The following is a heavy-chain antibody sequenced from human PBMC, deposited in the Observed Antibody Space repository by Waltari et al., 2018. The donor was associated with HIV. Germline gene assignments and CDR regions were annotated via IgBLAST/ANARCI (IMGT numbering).Heavy chain of an antibody. CDR3: ARECSGGSCRQNYGMDV. D-gene: IGHD2-15*01. CDR2: IIPNCGTA. CDR1: GGTFSSYA. J-gene: IGHJ6*02. V-gene: IGHV1-69*12. Sequence: QVQLVQSGAEVKKPGSSVKVSCKASGGTFSSYAISWVRQAPGQGVEWLGGIIPNCGTANYAEKVQGRVTITADESTSTAYMELSSLRSEDTAVYYCARECSGGSCRQNYGMDVWGQGTTVTVSS.